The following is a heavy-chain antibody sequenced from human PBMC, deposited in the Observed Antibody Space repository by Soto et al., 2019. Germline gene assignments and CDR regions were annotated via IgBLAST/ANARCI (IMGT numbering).Heavy chain of an antibody. Sequence: QVQLVQSGAEEKQPGASVKVACKASGYTFTSYAMHWVRQAPGQRLEWMGWINAGNGNTKYSLKFQGRVTITRDTSASTAYKELSSLRSEDTAVYYCARGITLPTPLDYWGQGTLVTVSS. D-gene: IGHD1-20*01. CDR2: INAGNGNT. CDR3: ARGITLPTPLDY. V-gene: IGHV1-3*05. J-gene: IGHJ4*02. CDR1: GYTFTSYA.